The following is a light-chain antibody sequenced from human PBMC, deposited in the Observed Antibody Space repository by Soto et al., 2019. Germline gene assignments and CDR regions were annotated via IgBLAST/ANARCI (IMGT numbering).Light chain of an antibody. J-gene: IGKJ4*01. CDR2: GAS. V-gene: IGKV3-11*01. Sequence: EIVMTQFPATLSVPPGERATLSCRTSQSVSNYLAWYQEKPGQAPRLLXYGASNRATGIPARFSGSGSGTDFTLTISSLEPEDFAIYYCQQXSTWPGITXGGGTKVDI. CDR3: QQXSTWPGIT. CDR1: QSVSNY.